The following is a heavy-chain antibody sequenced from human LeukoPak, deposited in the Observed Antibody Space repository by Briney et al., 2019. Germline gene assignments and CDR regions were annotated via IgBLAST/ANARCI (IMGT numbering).Heavy chain of an antibody. J-gene: IGHJ4*02. CDR2: IWYDGSNK. Sequence: GGSLRLSCAVSGFTFTTYAMTWVRQAPGKGLEWVAVIWYDGSNKYYADSMRGRFTISRDNSENTLYLQMSSLRAEDTAVYYCARGILGYSTVYLDYWGQGALVTVSS. CDR3: ARGILGYSTVYLDY. D-gene: IGHD1-26*01. V-gene: IGHV3-33*08. CDR1: GFTFTTYA.